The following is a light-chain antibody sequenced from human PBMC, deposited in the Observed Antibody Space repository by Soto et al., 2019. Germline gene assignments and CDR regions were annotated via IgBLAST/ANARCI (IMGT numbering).Light chain of an antibody. Sequence: QSALTQPASVSGSPGQSITISCTGSSSDMGTYNYVSWYQQSPGKAPKLIIHEVSNRPSGVSDRFSGSKSGNTASLTISGLQAEDEADYYCSSYIRGNTAVSFGGGTKLTVL. J-gene: IGLJ2*01. CDR3: SSYIRGNTAVS. CDR2: EVS. CDR1: SSDMGTYNY. V-gene: IGLV2-14*01.